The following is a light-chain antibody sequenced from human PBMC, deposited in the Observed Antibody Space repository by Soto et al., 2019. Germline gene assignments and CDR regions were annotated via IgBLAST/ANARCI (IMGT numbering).Light chain of an antibody. J-gene: IGLJ1*01. CDR1: SSNIGAGYD. CDR2: HNS. CDR3: QSYDSGLSAFYV. Sequence: QSPLTHPPSLSGAPGQRVTISCTGSSSNIGAGYDVHWYQQLPGTAPKLLIYHNSDRPSGVPDRFSGSKSGTSASLAITGLQAEDEADYYCQSYDSGLSAFYVFGTGTKVTVL. V-gene: IGLV1-40*01.